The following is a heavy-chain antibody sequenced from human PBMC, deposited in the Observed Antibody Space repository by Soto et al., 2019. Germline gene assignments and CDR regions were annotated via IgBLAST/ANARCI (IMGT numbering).Heavy chain of an antibody. D-gene: IGHD4-4*01. CDR3: AKSRDGYSFYFYYGMDV. J-gene: IGHJ6*02. CDR2: ILHDGSNE. CDR1: GFSFSSYN. V-gene: IGHV3-30*18. Sequence: QVPLEESGGGVVQPGRFLILSCAASGFSFSSYNMHWVRQAPGKGLEWVALILHDGSNEYYADSVKGRFTISRDNSKNTLDLQLKRLRAEDTAVYYCAKSRDGYSFYFYYGMDVWGQGTTVTVSS.